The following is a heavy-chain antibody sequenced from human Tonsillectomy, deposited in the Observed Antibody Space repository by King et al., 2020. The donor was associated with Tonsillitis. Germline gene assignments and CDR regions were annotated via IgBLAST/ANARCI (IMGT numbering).Heavy chain of an antibody. V-gene: IGHV1-69*06. D-gene: IGHD1-1*01. J-gene: IGHJ6*04. CDR2: IIPIFGAA. Sequence: VQLVESGAYVKKPGSSVKVSCKASGGNFNNYAINWVRQAPGQGLEWMGKIIPIFGAAKLAQRFQGRVTITADTSTGTMHMELSSLRFEDTAVYYCARGDLVVVEDAPREYMDVWGKGTTVSVSS. CDR1: GGNFNNYA. CDR3: ARGDLVVVEDAPREYMDV.